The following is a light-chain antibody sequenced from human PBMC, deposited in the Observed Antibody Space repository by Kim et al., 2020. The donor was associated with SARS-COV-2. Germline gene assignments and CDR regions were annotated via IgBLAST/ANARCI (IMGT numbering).Light chain of an antibody. CDR1: PRFNSN. J-gene: IGKJ1*01. V-gene: IGKV3-15*01. CDR2: GAS. Sequence: GGTATLACRASPRFNSNLAWYQQKPGQAPRLLIYGASTRATGIPARFSGSGSGTEFTLTISSLQSEDFAVYYCQQYNNWRRTFGQGTKVDIK. CDR3: QQYNNWRRT.